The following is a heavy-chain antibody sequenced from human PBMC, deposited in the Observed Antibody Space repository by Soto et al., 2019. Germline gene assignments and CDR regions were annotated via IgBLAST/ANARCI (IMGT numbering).Heavy chain of an antibody. CDR1: GGSISRSSYY. CDR3: ARVEEYCTGDCPRVDD. J-gene: IGHJ4*02. Sequence: QLQLQESGPGLVKPSETLSLTCTVSGGSISRSSYYWGWIRQSPGKGLEWIGSVYYGGSTYYKPSIKSRVTISVDTSKNQFSLKMRSVTAADTAVYYCARVEEYCTGDCPRVDDWGQGTLVTVSS. CDR2: VYYGGST. D-gene: IGHD2-8*02. V-gene: IGHV4-39*01.